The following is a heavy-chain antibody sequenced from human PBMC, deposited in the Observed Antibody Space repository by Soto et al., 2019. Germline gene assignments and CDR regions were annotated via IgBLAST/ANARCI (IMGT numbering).Heavy chain of an antibody. D-gene: IGHD1-26*01. J-gene: IGHJ5*02. CDR3: ARERPKGYFEIET. CDR1: GGLISGGGYF. CDR2: MYHSGSP. V-gene: IGHV4-30-2*01. Sequence: SETLSLTCAVSGGLISGGGYFWTWIRQPPGKGLEWIGYMYHSGSPLYNPSLKSRATISIDLSKNQFSLNLASVTAADTAVYYCARERPKGYFEIETWGQGTLVTVSS.